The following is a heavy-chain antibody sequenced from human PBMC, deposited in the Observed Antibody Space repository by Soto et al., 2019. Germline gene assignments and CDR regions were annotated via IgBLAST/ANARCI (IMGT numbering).Heavy chain of an antibody. D-gene: IGHD5-12*01. V-gene: IGHV3-23*01. CDR1: GFTFSSYA. CDR2: ISGSGGST. J-gene: IGHJ4*02. Sequence: ESGGGLVQPGGSLRLSCAASGFTFSSYAMSWVRQAPGKGLEWVSAISGSGGSTYYADSVKGRFTISRDNSKNTLYLQMNSLRAEDTAVYYCAKDWLGYSGYDVLVLIDYWGQGTLVTVSS. CDR3: AKDWLGYSGYDVLVLIDY.